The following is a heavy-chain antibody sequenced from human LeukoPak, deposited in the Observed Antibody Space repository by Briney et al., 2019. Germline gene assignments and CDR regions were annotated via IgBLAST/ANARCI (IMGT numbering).Heavy chain of an antibody. Sequence: SETLSLTCTVSGASISSYYWSWIRQPRGKGLEWIGYIYYSGRTNYNPSLKSGVTISVDTSKNQVSLKLNSVTAADTAVYYCASGLTVVPNDYWGQGTLVTVSS. J-gene: IGHJ4*02. V-gene: IGHV4-59*08. D-gene: IGHD4-23*01. CDR2: IYYSGRT. CDR3: ASGLTVVPNDY. CDR1: GASISSYY.